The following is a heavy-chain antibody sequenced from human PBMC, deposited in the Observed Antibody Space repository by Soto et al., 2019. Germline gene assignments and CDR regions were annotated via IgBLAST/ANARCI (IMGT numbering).Heavy chain of an antibody. Sequence: SETLSLTCTVSGGSISSGGYYWSWIRQHPGKGLEWIGYIYCSGSTYYNPSLKSRVTISVDTSKNQFSLKLSSVTAADTAVYYCARIPTYYYDSSGYYPESNYYGMDVWGQGTTVTVSS. V-gene: IGHV4-31*03. CDR2: IYCSGST. J-gene: IGHJ6*02. CDR3: ARIPTYYYDSSGYYPESNYYGMDV. CDR1: GGSISSGGYY. D-gene: IGHD3-22*01.